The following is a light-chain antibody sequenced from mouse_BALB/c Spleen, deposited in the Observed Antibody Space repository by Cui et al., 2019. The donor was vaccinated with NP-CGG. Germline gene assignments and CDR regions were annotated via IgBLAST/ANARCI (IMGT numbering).Light chain of an antibody. CDR1: TGAVTTSNY. CDR3: ALWYSNHWV. CDR2: GTK. Sequence: QAVVTQESPPTISAGETVTLTCRSSTGAVTTSNYANWVQEKQDHLLTGLMGGTKNRAPGVPARFSGSLIGDKAALTITGAQTEDEAMYFCALWYSNHWVFGGGTKLTVL. J-gene: IGLJ1*01. V-gene: IGLV1*01.